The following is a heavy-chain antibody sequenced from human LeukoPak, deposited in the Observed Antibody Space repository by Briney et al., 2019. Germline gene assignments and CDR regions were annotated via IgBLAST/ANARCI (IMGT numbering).Heavy chain of an antibody. V-gene: IGHV3-30*02. Sequence: GGSLRLSCAASGFTFSSYGMHWVRQAPGKGLEWVAFIRYDGSNKYYADSVKGRFTISRDNSKNTLYLQMNSLRAEDTAVYYCAKDFWDYGGNGWFDPWGQGTLVTVSS. D-gene: IGHD4-23*01. CDR2: IRYDGSNK. J-gene: IGHJ5*02. CDR3: AKDFWDYGGNGWFDP. CDR1: GFTFSSYG.